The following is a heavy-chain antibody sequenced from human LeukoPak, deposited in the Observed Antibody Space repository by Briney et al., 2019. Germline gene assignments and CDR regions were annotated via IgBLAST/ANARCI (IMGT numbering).Heavy chain of an antibody. D-gene: IGHD3-10*01. CDR2: FSGSGGDT. CDR1: GFTFSSYA. CDR3: AKDVRQSYSSGGTFDY. J-gene: IGHJ4*02. Sequence: GGSLRLSCAASGFTFSSYAMSWVRRAPGKGLEWVSAFSGSGGDTYYADSVKGRFTISRDNSKNTLYLQMNSLRPEDTAVYYCAKDVRQSYSSGGTFDYWGQGTLVTVSS. V-gene: IGHV3-23*01.